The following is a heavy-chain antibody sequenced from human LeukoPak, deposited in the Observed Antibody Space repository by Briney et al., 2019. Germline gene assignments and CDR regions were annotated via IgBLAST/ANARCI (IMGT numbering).Heavy chain of an antibody. CDR1: GDSVSSKNGA. V-gene: IGHV6-1*01. D-gene: IGHD6-19*01. CDR2: TYYRSKWYN. J-gene: IGHJ4*02. Sequence: SQTLSLTCVVSGDSVSSKNGAWNWIRQSPSRGLEWLGRTYYRSKWYNDYAESMEGRMTISQDTSKNQYSLHLNSVTPDDTAVYYCARDVGSTGWHTFDYWRQGTLVTVSP. CDR3: ARDVGSTGWHTFDY.